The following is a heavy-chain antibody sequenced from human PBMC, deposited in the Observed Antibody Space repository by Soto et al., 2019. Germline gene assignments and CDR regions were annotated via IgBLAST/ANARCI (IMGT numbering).Heavy chain of an antibody. Sequence: GASVKVSCKASGYTFTTYGISWVRQAPGQGLEWMGWISAYNGNTNYAQKLQGRVTMTRDKSTSTAYMELRSLRSDDTAVFYCASGSRNSGYDFDYWGLGTLVNVS. CDR2: ISAYNGNT. CDR3: ASGSRNSGYDFDY. V-gene: IGHV1-18*01. J-gene: IGHJ4*02. D-gene: IGHD5-12*01. CDR1: GYTFTTYG.